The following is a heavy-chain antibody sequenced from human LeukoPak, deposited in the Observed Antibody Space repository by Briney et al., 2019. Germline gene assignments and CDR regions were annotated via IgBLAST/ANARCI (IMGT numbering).Heavy chain of an antibody. V-gene: IGHV3-7*01. D-gene: IGHD1-26*01. Sequence: PGGSLRLSCAASGFTFSSYWTSWVRQAPGKGLEWVANIKQDGSEKYYVDSVKGRFTISRDNAKNSLYLQMNSLRAEDTAVYYCARRRYSGSSQHFDYWGQGTLVTVSS. CDR3: ARRRYSGSSQHFDY. CDR2: IKQDGSEK. CDR1: GFTFSSYW. J-gene: IGHJ4*02.